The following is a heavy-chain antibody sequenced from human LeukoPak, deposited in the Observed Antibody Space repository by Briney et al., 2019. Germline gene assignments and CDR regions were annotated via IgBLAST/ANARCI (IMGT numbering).Heavy chain of an antibody. CDR1: GYTFTGYY. V-gene: IGHV1-69*06. CDR2: IIPIFGTA. Sequence: GASVKVSCKASGYTFTGYYMHWVRQAPGQGLEWMGGIIPIFGTANYAQKFQGRVTITADKSTSTAYMELSSLRSEDTAVYYCARGLDAEVWYFDLWGRGTLVTVSS. J-gene: IGHJ2*01. D-gene: IGHD5-12*01. CDR3: ARGLDAEVWYFDL.